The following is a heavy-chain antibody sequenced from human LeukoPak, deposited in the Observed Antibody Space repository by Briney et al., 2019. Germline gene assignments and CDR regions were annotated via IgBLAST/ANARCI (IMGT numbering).Heavy chain of an antibody. J-gene: IGHJ1*01. D-gene: IGHD6-19*01. V-gene: IGHV1-46*01. Sequence: GASVKVSCKASGYTFTTYYMHWVRQAPGKGLEWMGKINPTGGSTTYAQKFQGRVTMTRDTSISTAYMELSRLRSDDTAVYYCARFSSGWYGRKADAEYFQHWGQGTLVTVSS. CDR3: ARFSSGWYGRKADAEYFQH. CDR2: INPTGGST. CDR1: GYTFTTYY.